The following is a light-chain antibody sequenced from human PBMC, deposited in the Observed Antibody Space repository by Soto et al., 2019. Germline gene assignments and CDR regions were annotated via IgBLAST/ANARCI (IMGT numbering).Light chain of an antibody. CDR1: QGVTTN. J-gene: IGKJ5*01. CDR2: DVS. CDR3: QQYNNWPFT. V-gene: IGKV3-15*01. Sequence: EIETTQSPATLSVSPGERATLSCRAGQGVTTNFAWYQQKSGQSPRLLIYDVSIRATGVPARFRASGSETDFTLTISGLQSGDSAVYFCQQYNNWPFTFGQGTRLETK.